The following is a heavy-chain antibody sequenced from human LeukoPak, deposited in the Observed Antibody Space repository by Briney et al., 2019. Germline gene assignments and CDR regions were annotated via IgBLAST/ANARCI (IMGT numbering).Heavy chain of an antibody. J-gene: IGHJ4*02. CDR1: GGSNSSGDYY. D-gene: IGHD5-12*01. Sequence: PSETLSLTCTVSGGSNSSGDYYWSWIRQPPGKGLEWIGYIYYSGSTHYNPSLKSRVTISVDTSKNQFSLKLSSVTAADTAVYYCASEGSSGYVDYWGQGTLVTVSS. V-gene: IGHV4-30-4*01. CDR2: IYYSGST. CDR3: ASEGSSGYVDY.